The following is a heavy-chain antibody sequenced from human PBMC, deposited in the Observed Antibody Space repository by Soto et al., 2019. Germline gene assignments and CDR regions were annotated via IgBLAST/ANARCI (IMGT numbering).Heavy chain of an antibody. CDR1: GFTVSRYY. CDR3: AREGIAAPASWEHDFHI. D-gene: IGHD1-26*01. V-gene: IGHV3-53*04. J-gene: IGHJ3*02. CDR2: THTGGGA. Sequence: EVQLVESGGGLVQPGGSLRLSCAASGFTVSRYYMTWVRQAQGKGLEWVSVTHTGGGALYADSVKGRFTISRQESKNTVYLQMNSRRPEDTAVYFCAREGIAAPASWEHDFHIWGPGTMVNVSS.